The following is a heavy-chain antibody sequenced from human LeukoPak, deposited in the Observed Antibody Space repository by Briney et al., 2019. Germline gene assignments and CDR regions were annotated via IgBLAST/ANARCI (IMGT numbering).Heavy chain of an antibody. CDR3: AREKFLAAAGTRGSWFDP. Sequence: PGGSLRLSCAASGFTFSNAWMNWVRQAPGKGLEWVAVIWYDGSNKYYADSVKGRFTISRDNSKNTLYLQMNSLRAEVTAVYYCAREKFLAAAGTRGSWFDPWGQGTLVTVSS. D-gene: IGHD6-13*01. J-gene: IGHJ5*02. CDR1: GFTFSNAW. CDR2: IWYDGSNK. V-gene: IGHV3-33*08.